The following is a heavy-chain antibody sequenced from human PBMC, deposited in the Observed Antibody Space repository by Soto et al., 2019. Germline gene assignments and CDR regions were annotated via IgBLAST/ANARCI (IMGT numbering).Heavy chain of an antibody. CDR2: ISSSSSTI. V-gene: IGHV3-48*02. Sequence: EVQLVESGGGLVQPGGSLRLSCAASGFTFSSYSMNWVRQAPGKGLEWVSYISSSSSTIYYADSVKGRFTISRDNAKNSLYLQMYSLRDEDTAVYYCARIGRDYYGSGSLGYWGQGTLVTVSS. J-gene: IGHJ4*02. CDR1: GFTFSSYS. CDR3: ARIGRDYYGSGSLGY. D-gene: IGHD3-10*01.